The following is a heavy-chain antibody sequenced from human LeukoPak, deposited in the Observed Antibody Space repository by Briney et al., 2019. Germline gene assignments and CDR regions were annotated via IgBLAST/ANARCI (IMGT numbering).Heavy chain of an antibody. CDR2: IDPSDSYT. Sequence: GESLKISCTGSGYSFTSYWISWVRQMPGKGMEWMGRIDPSDSYTNYSPSFQGHVTISADKSISTAYLQWSSLKASDTAMYYCASGLLAAAQDVWGQGTLVTVSS. CDR3: ASGLLAAAQDV. V-gene: IGHV5-10-1*01. CDR1: GYSFTSYW. D-gene: IGHD6-13*01. J-gene: IGHJ4*02.